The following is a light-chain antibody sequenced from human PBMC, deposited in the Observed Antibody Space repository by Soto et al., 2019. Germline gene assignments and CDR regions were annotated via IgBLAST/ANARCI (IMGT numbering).Light chain of an antibody. CDR2: GAS. J-gene: IGKJ2*01. CDR1: QSVSSSY. V-gene: IGKV3-20*01. Sequence: DIVLTQSPGTLSLSPGERATLSCRASQSVSSSYLAWYQQKPGQAPRLLIYGASSRATGIPDRFSGSGSGTDFTLTISRLEPEDFAVYYCQQYETSPYTFGQGTKLEIK. CDR3: QQYETSPYT.